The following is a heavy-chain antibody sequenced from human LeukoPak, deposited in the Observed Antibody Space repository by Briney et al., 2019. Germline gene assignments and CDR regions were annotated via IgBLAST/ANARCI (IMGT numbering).Heavy chain of an antibody. CDR3: ARWVCSSTSCYYFDY. V-gene: IGHV3-21*01. CDR2: ISSSSTYT. D-gene: IGHD2-2*01. CDR1: GFTFSSYS. J-gene: IGHJ4*02. Sequence: GGSLRLSCAASGFTFSSYSMNWVRQAPGRGLEWVSSISSSSTYTYYADSVKGRFTTSRDNAKNSLYLQMNSLRAEDTAVYYCARWVCSSTSCYYFDYWGQGTLVVVSS.